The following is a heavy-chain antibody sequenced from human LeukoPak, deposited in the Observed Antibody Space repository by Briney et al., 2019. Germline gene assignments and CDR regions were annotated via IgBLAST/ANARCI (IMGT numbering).Heavy chain of an antibody. J-gene: IGHJ6*03. D-gene: IGHD4-17*01. CDR1: GVSISSYY. V-gene: IGHV4-59*01. Sequence: SETLSLTCTVSGVSISSYYWSWIRRPPGKGLEWIGYIYYSGSTNYNPSLKSRVTISVDTSKNQFSLKLSSVTAADTAVYYCARNGDSYYYYYYMDIWGKGTTVTVSS. CDR2: IYYSGST. CDR3: ARNGDSYYYYYYMDI.